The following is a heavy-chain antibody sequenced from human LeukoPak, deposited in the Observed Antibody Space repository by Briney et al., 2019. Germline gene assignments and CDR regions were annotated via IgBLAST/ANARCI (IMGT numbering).Heavy chain of an antibody. J-gene: IGHJ6*03. V-gene: IGHV1-18*01. Sequence: ASVKVSCKASGYTFTSYGISWVRQAPGQGLEWMGWISAYNGNTNYAQKLQGRVTMTTDTSTSTAYMELRSLRSDDTAVYYCTSLVMVRGVIWHYYMDVWGKGTTVTVSS. CDR2: ISAYNGNT. D-gene: IGHD3-10*01. CDR3: TSLVMVRGVIWHYYMDV. CDR1: GYTFTSYG.